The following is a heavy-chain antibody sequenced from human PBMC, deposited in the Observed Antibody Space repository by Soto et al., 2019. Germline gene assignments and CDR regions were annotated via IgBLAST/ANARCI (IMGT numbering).Heavy chain of an antibody. J-gene: IGHJ5*02. V-gene: IGHV4-59*01. CDR1: GGSISSYY. CDR3: AREVDSSSWANWFDP. Sequence: SETLSLTCTVSGGSISSYYWSWIRQPPGKGLEWIGYIYYSGSTNYNPSLKSRVTISVDTSKNQFSLKLSSVTAADTAVYYCAREVDSSSWANWFDPWGQGTLVTVSS. CDR2: IYYSGST. D-gene: IGHD6-13*01.